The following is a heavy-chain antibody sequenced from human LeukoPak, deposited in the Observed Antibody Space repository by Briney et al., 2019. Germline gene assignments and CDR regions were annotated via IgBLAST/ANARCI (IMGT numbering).Heavy chain of an antibody. Sequence: ASVKVSCTASGYTFTDYYMHWVRQAPGQGFEWMGWINPNSGDTNYAQKFQGRVTMTRDTSISTAHMELSRLRSDDTAVYYCARANFLYCSSTTCLFGYWGQGTLVIVSS. V-gene: IGHV1-2*02. D-gene: IGHD2-2*01. J-gene: IGHJ4*02. CDR3: ARANFLYCSSTTCLFGY. CDR2: INPNSGDT. CDR1: GYTFTDYY.